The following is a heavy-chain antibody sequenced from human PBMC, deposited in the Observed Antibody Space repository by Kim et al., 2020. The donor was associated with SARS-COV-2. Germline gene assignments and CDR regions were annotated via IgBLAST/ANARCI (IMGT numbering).Heavy chain of an antibody. V-gene: IGHV3-33*06. D-gene: IGHD3-22*01. J-gene: IGHJ6*02. CDR1: GFTFSDYG. CDR3: TKEGLYDNSDYGKRNYAMDV. CDR2: IWYDGTTK. Sequence: GGSLRLSCATSGFTFSDYGVHWVRQAPGKGLEWVAVIWYDGTTKYYADSVKGRFTITRDNSKKMLYLQMNSLRAEDTAVYYCTKEGLYDNSDYGKRNYAMDVWGQGTAVTVSS.